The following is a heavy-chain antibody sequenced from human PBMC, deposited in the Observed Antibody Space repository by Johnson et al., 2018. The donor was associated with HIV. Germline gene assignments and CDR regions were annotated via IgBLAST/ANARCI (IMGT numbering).Heavy chain of an antibody. V-gene: IGHV3-64*01. Sequence: EMQLVESGGGLVQPGGSLRLSCAASGFTFSSYAMHWVRQAPGKGLEYVSAISSNGGSTYYANSVKGRFTISRDNSKNTLYLQMNSLRAEDTAVYYCARSWELGETAFDIWGQGTMVTVSS. D-gene: IGHD1-26*01. CDR2: ISSNGGST. CDR3: ARSWELGETAFDI. CDR1: GFTFSSYA. J-gene: IGHJ3*02.